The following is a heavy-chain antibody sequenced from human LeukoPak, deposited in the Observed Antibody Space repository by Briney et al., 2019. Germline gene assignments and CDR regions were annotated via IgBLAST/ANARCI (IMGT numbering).Heavy chain of an antibody. CDR3: ARDMRPVWFGELTRGSFDY. CDR1: GFTFSDYY. Sequence: GGSLRLSCAASGFTFSDYYMSWLRQARGKGLEWVSYISSSGSTIYYADSVKGRLTISRDNAKNSLYLQMNSLRAEDTAVYYCARDMRPVWFGELTRGSFDYWGQGTLVTVSS. CDR2: ISSSGSTI. V-gene: IGHV3-11*01. D-gene: IGHD3-10*01. J-gene: IGHJ4*02.